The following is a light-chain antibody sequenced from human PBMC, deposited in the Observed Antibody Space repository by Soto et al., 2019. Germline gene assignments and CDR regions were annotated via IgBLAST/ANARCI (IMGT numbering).Light chain of an antibody. J-gene: IGLJ1*01. V-gene: IGLV2-14*01. CDR1: SSDVGGYNY. CDR3: CSYTTSNGRQIV. Sequence: QSALTQPASVSGSPGQSITISCTGTSSDVGGYNYVSWYQQNPGKAPKFMIYDVSNRPSGVSNRFSGSKSGNTASLTISGLQDEDEADYYCCSYTTSNGRQIVFVTGTKLTVL. CDR2: DVS.